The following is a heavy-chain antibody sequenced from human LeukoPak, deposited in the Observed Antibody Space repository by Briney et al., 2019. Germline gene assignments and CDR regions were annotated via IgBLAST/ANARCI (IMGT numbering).Heavy chain of an antibody. Sequence: SETLSLTCTVSGGSISSGSYYWSWIRQPAGKGLEWIGLIYTSVSTNYNPSLKSRVTISVDTPKNQFSLKLSSVTAADTAVYYCALLAERYYYMDVWGKGTTVTISS. CDR2: IYTSVST. V-gene: IGHV4-61*02. CDR1: GGSISSGSYY. CDR3: ALLAERYYYMDV. J-gene: IGHJ6*03.